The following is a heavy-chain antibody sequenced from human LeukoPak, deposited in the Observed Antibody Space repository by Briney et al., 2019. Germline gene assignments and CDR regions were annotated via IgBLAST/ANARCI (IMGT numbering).Heavy chain of an antibody. Sequence: GSLRVSSAAPGVTSISYALSWVRPAPGKGLEWVSAISGSGGSTYYADSVKGRFTISRYNSKNTLYLQRNCLRAEDTAVYYCAKDGDSSGWYGGYWRQGTLVTVSS. D-gene: IGHD6-19*01. CDR2: ISGSGGST. J-gene: IGHJ4*02. V-gene: IGHV3-23*01. CDR1: GVTSISYA. CDR3: AKDGDSSGWYGGY.